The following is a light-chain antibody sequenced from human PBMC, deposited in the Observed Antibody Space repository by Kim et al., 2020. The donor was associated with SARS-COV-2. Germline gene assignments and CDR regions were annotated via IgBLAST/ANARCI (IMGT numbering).Light chain of an antibody. Sequence: EIVLTQSPGTLSLSPGERATLSCRASQSVSSSYFAWYQQKPGQAPRLLIYAASSRATGIPDRFSGSGSGTDFTLIISRLEPEDFAVYYCQQYGSSPPKYTFGQGTKLEI. J-gene: IGKJ2*01. CDR1: QSVSSSY. CDR3: QQYGSSPPKYT. CDR2: AAS. V-gene: IGKV3-20*01.